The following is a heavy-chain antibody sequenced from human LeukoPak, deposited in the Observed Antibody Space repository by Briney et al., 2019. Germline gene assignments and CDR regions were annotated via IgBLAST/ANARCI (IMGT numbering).Heavy chain of an antibody. J-gene: IGHJ3*02. CDR1: GGSISSDY. D-gene: IGHD3-22*01. V-gene: IGHV4-59*08. CDR2: IYYSRGT. Sequence: PSETLSLTCTVSGGSISSDYWSWIRQSPGKGLEWIGYIYYSRGTRYNPSLQSRVTISVDTSRNHFSLKLSSLSAADTAVYYCARLFDYDTSGDPDTFDIWGQGTMVTVSS. CDR3: ARLFDYDTSGDPDTFDI.